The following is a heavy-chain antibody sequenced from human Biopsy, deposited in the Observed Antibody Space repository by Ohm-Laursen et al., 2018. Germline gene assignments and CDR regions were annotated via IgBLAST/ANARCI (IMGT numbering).Heavy chain of an antibody. CDR2: VRSGGDYM. V-gene: IGHV3-21*01. CDR3: ARDQRGPSLLEAKLTPNYFDY. Sequence: SLRLSCAASRFTFSRYWMNWVRQAPGKGLEWVSSVRSGGDYMFYADSVKGRFTISRDNAKNSLYLQMNSLRAEDTAVYYCARDQRGPSLLEAKLTPNYFDYWGRGSLVTASS. D-gene: IGHD1-1*01. CDR1: RFTFSRYW. J-gene: IGHJ4*02.